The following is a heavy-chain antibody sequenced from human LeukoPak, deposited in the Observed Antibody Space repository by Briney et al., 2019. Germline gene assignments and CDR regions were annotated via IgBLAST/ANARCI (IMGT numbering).Heavy chain of an antibody. CDR2: TRFDGSIK. CDR3: ARWGGTRQYYFDY. Sequence: GGSLRLSCAVSGFIFSDYGFRWVRQAPGKGLEWVAVTRFDGSIKQYADSVKGRFTISRDDSKNTLYLQMNFLKSEDTAVYYCARWGGTRQYYFDYWGQGTLVTVSS. V-gene: IGHV3-33*01. D-gene: IGHD1-1*01. J-gene: IGHJ4*02. CDR1: GFIFSDYG.